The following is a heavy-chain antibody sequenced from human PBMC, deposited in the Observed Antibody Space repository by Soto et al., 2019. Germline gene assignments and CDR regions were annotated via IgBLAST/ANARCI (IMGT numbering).Heavy chain of an antibody. CDR3: ARYLSNTSANYQFFDC. CDR1: GYTFTHHG. J-gene: IGHJ4*02. Sequence: ASVKVSCKASGYTFTHHGISWVRQAPGQGLEWMGWISAYNGDTKYAQKFQGRVTLTTDSSTSTAYLVVRSLRSDDTAVYYCARYLSNTSANYQFFDCWGQGALVNVSS. CDR2: ISAYNGDT. D-gene: IGHD1-26*01. V-gene: IGHV1-18*01.